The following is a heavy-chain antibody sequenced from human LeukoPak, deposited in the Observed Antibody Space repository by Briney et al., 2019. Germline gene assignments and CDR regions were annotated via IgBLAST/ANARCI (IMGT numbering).Heavy chain of an antibody. Sequence: GGSLRLSCVASGFIFSSYWMTWVRQAPGKGLEWVANIRQDGSEKYYVDSVKGRFTVSRDNAKNSVYLQMNSLRAEDTAVYYCARGGRSAVAGTSPYWGQGTLVTVSS. CDR3: ARGGRSAVAGTSPY. CDR1: GFIFSSYW. CDR2: IRQDGSEK. V-gene: IGHV3-7*01. J-gene: IGHJ4*02. D-gene: IGHD6-19*01.